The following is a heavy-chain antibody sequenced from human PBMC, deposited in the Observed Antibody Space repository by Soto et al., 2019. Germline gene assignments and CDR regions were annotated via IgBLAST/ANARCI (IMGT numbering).Heavy chain of an antibody. J-gene: IGHJ4*02. V-gene: IGHV3-11*01. CDR2: LSPTGDII. CDR3: ARDGVDSATY. CDR1: GFTFSGHY. D-gene: IGHD5-18*01. Sequence: QVQLVVSGGGLVEPGGSLRLSCAASGFTFSGHYMSWIRQAPGKGLEWVSYLSPTGDIIYYADSVRGRFTISRDNVKNSLYLQLSSLRAEDTAVYYCARDGVDSATYWGQGTLVTVSS.